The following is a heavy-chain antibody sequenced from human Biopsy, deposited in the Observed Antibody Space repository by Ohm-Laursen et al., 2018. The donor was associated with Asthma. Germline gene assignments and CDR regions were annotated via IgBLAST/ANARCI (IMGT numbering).Heavy chain of an antibody. CDR1: GGYLTGHY. J-gene: IGHJ5*02. CDR2: IDQSGYT. D-gene: IGHD1-20*01. V-gene: IGHV4-34*01. Sequence: GTLSLTCTVYGGYLTGHYWSWIRQPPGKGLEWIGEIDQSGYTNYNPSLKSRVTISADTSKNQLHLNLSSVTAADTAVYFCARAAITGIRGWFDPWGQGTQVTVSS. CDR3: ARAAITGIRGWFDP.